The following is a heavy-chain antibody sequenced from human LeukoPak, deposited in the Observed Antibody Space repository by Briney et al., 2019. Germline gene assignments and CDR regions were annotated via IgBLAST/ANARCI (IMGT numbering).Heavy chain of an antibody. CDR3: ARAYYGSGSYKGNWFDP. CDR2: ISAYNGNT. J-gene: IGHJ5*02. Sequence: ASVKVSCKASGYTFTSYYMHWVRQAPGQGLEWMGWISAYNGNTNYAQKLQGRVTMTTDASTSTAYMELRSLRSDDTAVYYCARAYYGSGSYKGNWFDPWGQGTLVTVSS. D-gene: IGHD3-10*01. V-gene: IGHV1-18*04. CDR1: GYTFTSYY.